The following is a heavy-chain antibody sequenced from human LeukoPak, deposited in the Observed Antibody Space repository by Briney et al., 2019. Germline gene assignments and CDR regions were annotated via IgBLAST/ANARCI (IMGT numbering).Heavy chain of an antibody. D-gene: IGHD6-19*01. V-gene: IGHV3-23*03. CDR3: ASFTFPETRPISGWYYVDY. J-gene: IGHJ4*02. CDR2: IFRGGDIT. Sequence: PGGSLRLSCAASGFTFSSYAMSWVRQAPGKGLEWVSVIFRGGDITHYADSVKGRFSISRDNSKNTVYLQMNSLRAEDTAVYYCASFTFPETRPISGWYYVDYWGQGTLVTVSS. CDR1: GFTFSSYA.